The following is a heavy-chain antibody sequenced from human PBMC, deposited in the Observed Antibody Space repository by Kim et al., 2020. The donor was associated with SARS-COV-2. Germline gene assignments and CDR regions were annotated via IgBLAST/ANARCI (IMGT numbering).Heavy chain of an antibody. CDR3: AREKVEGSPTGAACDI. CDR2: IKNDGSEK. V-gene: IGHV3-7*01. CDR1: EFTFSLSG. Sequence: GGSLRLSCVASEFTFSLSGMRWVRQAPGKGLEWVANIKNDGSEKYYVDSLKARFTIARDNAKNSLYLEMNSLTAADTAVYYCAREKVEGSPTGAACDIWGVGTRDTLPS. D-gene: IGHD7-27*01. J-gene: IGHJ3*02.